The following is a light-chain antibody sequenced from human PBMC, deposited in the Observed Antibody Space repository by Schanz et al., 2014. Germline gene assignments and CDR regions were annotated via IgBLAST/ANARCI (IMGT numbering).Light chain of an antibody. CDR2: GAS. Sequence: EIVMTQSSGTLSVSPGERVTLSCRASQSVSSNLAWYQQKPGQAPRLLIYGASSRATGIPDRFSGSGSGTDFTLSISRLEPEDFAMYYCQQYDSSTWTFGQGTKVEIK. V-gene: IGKV3-20*01. J-gene: IGKJ1*01. CDR3: QQYDSSTWT. CDR1: QSVSSN.